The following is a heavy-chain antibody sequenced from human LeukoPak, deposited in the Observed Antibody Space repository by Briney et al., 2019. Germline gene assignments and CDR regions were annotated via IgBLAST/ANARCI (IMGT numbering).Heavy chain of an antibody. D-gene: IGHD6-19*01. V-gene: IGHV4-4*07. Sequence: TSETLSLTCTLTGGSISSYYWSWIRQPAGKGLEWIGRIHTSGSTNYNPSLKSRVTMSVDTSKKQFSLKLSSVTAADTAVYYCARGPQIAVPLTYYGMDVWGQGTTVTVSS. CDR3: ARGPQIAVPLTYYGMDV. CDR2: IHTSGST. CDR1: GGSISSYY. J-gene: IGHJ6*02.